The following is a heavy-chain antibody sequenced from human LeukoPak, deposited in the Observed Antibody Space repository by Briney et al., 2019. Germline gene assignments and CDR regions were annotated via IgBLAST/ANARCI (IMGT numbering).Heavy chain of an antibody. D-gene: IGHD6-19*01. CDR3: ARQRSGWLSY. CDR2: INHSGST. V-gene: IGHV4-34*01. J-gene: IGHJ4*02. CDR1: GGSFSGYY. Sequence: SETLSLTCAVYGGSFSGYYWSWIRQPPGKGLEWIGEINHSGSTNYNPSLKSRVTISVDTSKNQFSLRLGSVTAADTAVYYCARQRSGWLSYWGQGTLVTVSS.